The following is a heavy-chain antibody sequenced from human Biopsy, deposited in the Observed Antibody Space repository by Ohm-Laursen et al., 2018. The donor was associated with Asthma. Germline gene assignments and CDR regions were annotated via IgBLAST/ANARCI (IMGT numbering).Heavy chain of an antibody. CDR2: IIPMYGAP. Sequence: SVKVSCKASGGTFRTYAFNWVRQAPGQGLEWMGGIIPMYGAPKVAQKFQGRVTITADESTSTAYMEMSSLRSEDTAVYYCARVDAIMISGDFYFYSGLDLWGQGTTVRVSS. CDR3: ARVDAIMISGDFYFYSGLDL. CDR1: GGTFRTYA. J-gene: IGHJ6*02. V-gene: IGHV1-69*13. D-gene: IGHD3-16*01.